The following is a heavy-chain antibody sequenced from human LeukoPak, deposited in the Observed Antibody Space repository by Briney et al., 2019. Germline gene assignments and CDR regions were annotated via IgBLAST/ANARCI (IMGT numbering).Heavy chain of an antibody. D-gene: IGHD2-2*01. V-gene: IGHV4-59*11. CDR2: IYYSGSA. J-gene: IGHJ6*03. Sequence: SETLSLTCTVSGGSLSSHYWSWIRQPPGKGLEWIGYIYYSGSANYNPSLKSRVTISVDTSKNQFSLKLSSVTAADTAVYYCARVKYQCMDVWGKGTTVTVSS. CDR3: ARVKYQCMDV. CDR1: GGSLSSHY.